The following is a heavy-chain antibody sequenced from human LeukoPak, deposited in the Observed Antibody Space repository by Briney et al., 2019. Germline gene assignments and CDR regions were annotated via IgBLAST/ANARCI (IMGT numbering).Heavy chain of an antibody. CDR3: ARQPGWGSTYDY. Sequence: NPSETLSLTCTVSGGSISSSSYYWGWIRQPPGKGLEWIGSIYYSGSTYYNPSLKSRVTISVDTSKNQFSLKLSSVTAADTAVYYCARQPGWGSTYDYWGQGTLVTVSS. J-gene: IGHJ4*02. D-gene: IGHD7-27*01. CDR1: GGSISSSSYY. V-gene: IGHV4-39*01. CDR2: IYYSGST.